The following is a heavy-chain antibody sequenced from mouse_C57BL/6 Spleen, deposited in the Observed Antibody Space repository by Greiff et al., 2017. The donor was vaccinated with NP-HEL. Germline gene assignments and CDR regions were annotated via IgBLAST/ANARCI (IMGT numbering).Heavy chain of an antibody. D-gene: IGHD2-13*01. Sequence: VQLQQPGAELVKPGASVKMSCKASGYTFTSYWITWVKQRPGQGLEWIGDIYPGSGSTNYNEKFKSKATLTVDTSSSTAYMQLSSLTSEDSAVYYCARRRTRDSGYFDYWGQGTTLTVSS. CDR1: GYTFTSYW. CDR3: ARRRTRDSGYFDY. CDR2: IYPGSGST. V-gene: IGHV1-55*01. J-gene: IGHJ2*01.